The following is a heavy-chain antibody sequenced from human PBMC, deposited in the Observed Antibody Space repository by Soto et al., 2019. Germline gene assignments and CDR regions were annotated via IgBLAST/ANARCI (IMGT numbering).Heavy chain of an antibody. J-gene: IGHJ4*02. V-gene: IGHV3-48*01. CDR2: ISSSSSTI. CDR1: GFTFSSYS. Sequence: EVQLVESGGGLVQPGGSLRLSCAASGFTFSSYSMNWVRQAPGKGLEWVSYISSSSSTIYYADSVKGRFTISRDNAKTSLYLQMNSLRAEDTAVYYCARIGRLRWGDYWGQGTLVTVSS. CDR3: ARIGRLRWGDY. D-gene: IGHD4-17*01.